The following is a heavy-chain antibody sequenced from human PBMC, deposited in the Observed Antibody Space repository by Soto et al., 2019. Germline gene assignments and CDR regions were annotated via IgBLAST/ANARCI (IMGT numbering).Heavy chain of an antibody. V-gene: IGHV1-18*04. CDR1: GYTFTSYG. J-gene: IGHJ4*02. Sequence: ASVKVSCKASGYTFTSYGISWVRQAPGQGLEWMGWISAYNGNTNYAQKLQGRVTMTTDTSTSTAYMELRSLRSDDTAVYYCARMSGYCSSTSCYSTHFDYWGQGTLVTVSS. CDR3: ARMSGYCSSTSCYSTHFDY. D-gene: IGHD2-2*02. CDR2: ISAYNGNT.